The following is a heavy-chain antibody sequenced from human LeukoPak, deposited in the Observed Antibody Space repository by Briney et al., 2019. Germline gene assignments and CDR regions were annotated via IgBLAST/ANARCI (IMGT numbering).Heavy chain of an antibody. CDR2: IIPILGIA. V-gene: IGHV1-69*04. CDR3: ARDRGEQQLVGQYYYYGMDV. J-gene: IGHJ6*02. Sequence: ASVTVSCKASGGTFSSYAISWVRQAPGQGLEWMGRIIPILGIANYAQKFQGRVTITADKSTSTAYMELSSLRSEDTAVYYCARDRGEQQLVGQYYYYGMDVWGQGTTVTVSS. CDR1: GGTFSSYA. D-gene: IGHD6-13*01.